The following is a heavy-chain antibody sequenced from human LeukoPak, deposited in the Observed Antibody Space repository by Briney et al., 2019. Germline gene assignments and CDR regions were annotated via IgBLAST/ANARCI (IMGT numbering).Heavy chain of an antibody. Sequence: GGSLRLSCAASGFTFSSYGMHWARQAPGKGLEWVAFIRYDGSNKYYADSVKGRSTISRDNSKNTLYLQMNSLRAEDTAVYYCAKGDEYQLLFDYYYGMDVWGQGTTVTVSS. CDR2: IRYDGSNK. V-gene: IGHV3-30*02. CDR3: AKGDEYQLLFDYYYGMDV. J-gene: IGHJ6*02. CDR1: GFTFSSYG. D-gene: IGHD2-2*01.